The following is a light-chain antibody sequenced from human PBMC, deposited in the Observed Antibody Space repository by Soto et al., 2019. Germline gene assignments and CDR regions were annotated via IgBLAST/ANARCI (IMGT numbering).Light chain of an antibody. CDR1: QSVDIY. Sequence: EVVLTQSPATLSLSPGERATLSCRASQSVDIYLAWFQQKPGQAPRLLIYDASNRATGIPARFRGSGSGTDFTLTISSLESEDCAVYYCQQRKYWPPITFGQGTRWRL. V-gene: IGKV3-11*01. CDR3: QQRKYWPPIT. CDR2: DAS. J-gene: IGKJ5*01.